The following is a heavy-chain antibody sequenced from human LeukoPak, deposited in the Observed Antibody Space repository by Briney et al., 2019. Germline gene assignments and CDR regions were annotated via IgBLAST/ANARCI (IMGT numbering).Heavy chain of an antibody. V-gene: IGHV4-59*01. J-gene: IGHJ4*02. CDR2: IYYSGST. D-gene: IGHD2-15*01. Sequence: SETLSLTCTVSGGSISSYYWSWIRQPPGKGLEWIGYIYYSGSTNYNPSLKSRVTISVDTPKNQFSLKLSSVTAADTAVYYCARDGGRYYFDYWGQGTLATVSS. CDR3: ARDGGRYYFDY. CDR1: GGSISSYY.